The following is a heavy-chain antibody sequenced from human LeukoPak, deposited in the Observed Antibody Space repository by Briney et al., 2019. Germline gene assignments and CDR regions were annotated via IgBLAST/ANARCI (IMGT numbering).Heavy chain of an antibody. CDR3: ARDGYLAVDY. J-gene: IGHJ4*02. D-gene: IGHD2-2*03. CDR2: IHYSGST. Sequence: SETLSLTCTVSGGSISSYYWSWIRQPPGKGLEWIGYIHYSGSTNYNPSLKSRLTISVETSKNQFSLKLRSVTAADTAVYYCARDGYLAVDYWGQGTLVTVSS. V-gene: IGHV4-59*01. CDR1: GGSISSYY.